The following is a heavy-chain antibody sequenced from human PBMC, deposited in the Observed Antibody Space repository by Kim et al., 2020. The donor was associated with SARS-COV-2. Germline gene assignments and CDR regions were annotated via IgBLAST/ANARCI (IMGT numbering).Heavy chain of an antibody. CDR1: GGSISSSSYY. D-gene: IGHD3-22*01. Sequence: SETLSLPCTVSGGSISSSSYYWGWIRQPPGKGLEWIGSIYYSGSTYYNPSLKSRVTISVDTSKNQFSLKLSSVTAADTAVSYCARPSSYYDSSGRRLFD. J-gene: IGHJ4*01. CDR3: ARPSSYYDSSGRRLFD. V-gene: IGHV4-39*01. CDR2: IYYSGST.